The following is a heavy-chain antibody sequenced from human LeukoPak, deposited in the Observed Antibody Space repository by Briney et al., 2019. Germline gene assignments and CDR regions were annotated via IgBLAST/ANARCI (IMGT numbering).Heavy chain of an antibody. D-gene: IGHD3-22*01. CDR1: GYTFTSYY. J-gene: IGHJ4*02. CDR2: INPSGGST. V-gene: IGHV1-46*01. CDR3: ARDSGPLYDKISYYSGLECDY. Sequence: ASVKVSCKASGYTFTSYYMHWVRQAPGQGLEWMGIINPSGGSTSYAQKFQGRVTMTRDMSTSTVYMELNSLRPEDTAVYSCARDSGPLYDKISYYSGLECDYWGLGTLVTVSS.